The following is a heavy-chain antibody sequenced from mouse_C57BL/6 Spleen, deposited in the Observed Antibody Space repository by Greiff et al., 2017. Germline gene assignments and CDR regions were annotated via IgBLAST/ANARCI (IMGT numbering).Heavy chain of an antibody. CDR1: GYTFTSYD. J-gene: IGHJ3*01. CDR2: IYPRDGST. CDR3: EREVYDYLAWFAY. D-gene: IGHD2-4*01. V-gene: IGHV1-85*01. Sequence: QVQLQQSGPELVKPGASVKLSCKASGYTFTSYDINWVKQRPGQGLEWIGWIYPRDGSTTYNEKFKGKATLTVDTSSSTAYMELHSLTSEDSAVYFCEREVYDYLAWFAYWGQGTLVTVSA.